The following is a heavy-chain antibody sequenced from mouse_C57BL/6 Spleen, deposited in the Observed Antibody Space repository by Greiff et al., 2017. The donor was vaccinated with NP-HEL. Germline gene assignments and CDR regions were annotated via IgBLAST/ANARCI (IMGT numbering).Heavy chain of an antibody. D-gene: IGHD1-1*01. CDR1: GYTFTDYY. J-gene: IGHJ4*01. V-gene: IGHV1-19*01. CDR3: ARRIITTVVPSIAMDY. Sequence: VQLKESGPVLVKPGASVKMSCKASGYTFTDYYMNWVKQSHGKSLEWIGVINPYNGGTSYNQKFKGKATLTVDKSSSTAYMELNSLTSEDSAVYYCARRIITTVVPSIAMDYWGQGTSVTVSS. CDR2: INPYNGGT.